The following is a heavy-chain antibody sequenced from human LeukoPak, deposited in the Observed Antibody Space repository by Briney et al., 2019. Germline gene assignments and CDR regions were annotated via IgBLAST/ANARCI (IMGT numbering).Heavy chain of an antibody. Sequence: SQTLSLTCTVSGASISSGHYYWTRIRQRPGEGLEWIGLISNSGDTYYNPSLKSRVTISIEMSKNQFSLRLTSVTAADTALYYCGRDRVYSGSSATDYWGQGTLVTVSS. D-gene: IGHD1-26*01. CDR1: GASISSGHYY. CDR2: ISNSGDT. CDR3: GRDRVYSGSSATDY. V-gene: IGHV4-31*03. J-gene: IGHJ4*02.